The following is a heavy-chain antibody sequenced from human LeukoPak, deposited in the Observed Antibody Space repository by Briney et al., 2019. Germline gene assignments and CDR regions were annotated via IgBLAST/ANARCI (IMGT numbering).Heavy chain of an antibody. CDR3: ARELPRITMVRGVIGGEDY. CDR1: GFTFSSYS. D-gene: IGHD3-10*01. V-gene: IGHV3-48*01. J-gene: IGHJ4*02. Sequence: GGSLRLSCAASGFTFSSYSMNWVRQAPGKGLEWVSYISSSSSTIYYADSVKGRFTISRDNAKNSLYLQMNSLRAEDTAVYYCARELPRITMVRGVIGGEDYWGQGTLVTVSS. CDR2: ISSSSSTI.